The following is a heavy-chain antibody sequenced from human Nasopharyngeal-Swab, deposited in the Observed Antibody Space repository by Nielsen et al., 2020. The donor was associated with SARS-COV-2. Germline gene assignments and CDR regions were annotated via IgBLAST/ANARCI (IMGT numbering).Heavy chain of an antibody. J-gene: IGHJ5*02. Sequence: ASVKVSCKASGYTFTSYGIGWVRQAPGQGLEWMGWISAYNGNTNYAQKLQGRVTMTTDTSTSTAYMELRSLRSDDTAVYYCARDKAYSGSYYNWFDPWGQGTLVTVSS. D-gene: IGHD1-26*01. CDR1: GYTFTSYG. CDR2: ISAYNGNT. CDR3: ARDKAYSGSYYNWFDP. V-gene: IGHV1-18*01.